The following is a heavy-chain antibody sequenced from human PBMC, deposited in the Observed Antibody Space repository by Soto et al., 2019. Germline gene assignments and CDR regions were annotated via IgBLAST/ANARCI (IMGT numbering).Heavy chain of an antibody. J-gene: IGHJ4*02. V-gene: IGHV4-4*02. CDR1: SGSISSSNW. D-gene: IGHD3-9*01. CDR3: ARDNHYDILTGFDY. CDR2: IYHSGST. Sequence: SETLSLTCAVSSGSISSSNWWSWVRQPPGKGLEWIGEIYHSGSTNYNPSLKSRVTISVDKSKNQFSLKLSSVTAADTAVYYCARDNHYDILTGFDYWGQGTLVTVS.